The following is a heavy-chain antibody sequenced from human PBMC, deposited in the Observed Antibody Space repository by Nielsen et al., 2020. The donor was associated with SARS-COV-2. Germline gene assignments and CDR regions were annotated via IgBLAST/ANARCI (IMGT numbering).Heavy chain of an antibody. CDR3: AKSYDPIRGDY. CDR1: GFTFSSYD. CDR2: IGTAGDT. Sequence: GGSLRLSCAASGFTFSSYDMHWVRQATGKGLEWVSAIGTAGDTYYPGSVKGRFTISRENAKNSLYLQMNSLRAGDTAVYYCAKSYDPIRGDYWGQGTLVTVSS. J-gene: IGHJ4*02. V-gene: IGHV3-13*01. D-gene: IGHD3-10*01.